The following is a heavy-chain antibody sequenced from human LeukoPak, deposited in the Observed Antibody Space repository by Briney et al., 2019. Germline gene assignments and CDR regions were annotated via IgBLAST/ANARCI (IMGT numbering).Heavy chain of an antibody. J-gene: IGHJ6*02. D-gene: IGHD2-15*01. CDR2: ISSSSSTI. CDR1: GFTFSSYG. V-gene: IGHV3-48*04. Sequence: GGSLRLSCAASGFTFSSYGMHWVRQAPGKGLEWVSYISSSSSTIYYADSVKGRFTISRDNAKNSLYLQMNSLRAEDTAVYYCARDFSLVGEVAATPYYYYGMDVWGQGTTVTVSS. CDR3: ARDFSLVGEVAATPYYYYGMDV.